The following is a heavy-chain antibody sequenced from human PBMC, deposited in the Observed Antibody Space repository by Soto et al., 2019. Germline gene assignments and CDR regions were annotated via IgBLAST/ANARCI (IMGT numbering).Heavy chain of an antibody. D-gene: IGHD6-19*01. Sequence: GESLKISCKGSGYTFTSYWIAWVRQMPGKGLEWMGIIYPGDSDTRYSPSFQGQVSISADKAISTAYLQWSSLKASDTAMYYCARQDGSALYYFDYWGQGTLVTVSS. CDR2: IYPGDSDT. CDR3: ARQDGSALYYFDY. CDR1: GYTFTSYW. J-gene: IGHJ4*02. V-gene: IGHV5-51*01.